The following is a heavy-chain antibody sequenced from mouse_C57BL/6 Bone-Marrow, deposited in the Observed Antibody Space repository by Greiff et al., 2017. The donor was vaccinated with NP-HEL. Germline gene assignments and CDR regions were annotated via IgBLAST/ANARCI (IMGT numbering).Heavy chain of an antibody. J-gene: IGHJ3*01. CDR1: GYAFTNYL. CDR3: AREGYYYGSFAY. Sequence: VKLQQSGAELVRPGTSVKVSCKASGYAFTNYLIEWVKQRPGQGLEWIGVINPGSGGTNYNEKFKGKATLTADKSSSTAYMQLSSLTSEDSAVYFCAREGYYYGSFAYWGQGTLVTVSA. CDR2: INPGSGGT. D-gene: IGHD1-1*01. V-gene: IGHV1-54*01.